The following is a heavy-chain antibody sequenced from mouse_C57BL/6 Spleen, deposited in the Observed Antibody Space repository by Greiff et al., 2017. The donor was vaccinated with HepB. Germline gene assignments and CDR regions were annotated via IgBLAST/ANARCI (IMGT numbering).Heavy chain of an antibody. J-gene: IGHJ3*01. CDR1: GYTFTDYE. CDR3: TRGDGYDRPWFAY. D-gene: IGHD2-2*01. V-gene: IGHV1-15*01. CDR2: IDPETGGT. Sequence: VQLQQSGAELVRPGASVTLSCKASGYTFTDYEMHWVKQTPVHGLEWIGAIDPETGGTAYNQKFKGKAILTADKSSSTAYMELRSLTSEDSAVYYCTRGDGYDRPWFAYWGQGTLVTVSA.